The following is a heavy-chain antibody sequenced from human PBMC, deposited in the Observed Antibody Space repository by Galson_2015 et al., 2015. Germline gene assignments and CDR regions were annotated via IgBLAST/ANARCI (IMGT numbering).Heavy chain of an antibody. CDR1: GYTFTSDD. CDR3: ARGRGTGFDP. Sequence: SVKVSCKASGYTFTSDDINWVRQAPGQGLEWMGWMRPNSGTTGYAQKFQGRLTMTRETSIRTAYMELSSLRSEDTAVYYCARGRGTGFDPWGQGTLVTVSS. D-gene: IGHD1-1*01. V-gene: IGHV1-8*01. J-gene: IGHJ5*02. CDR2: MRPNSGTT.